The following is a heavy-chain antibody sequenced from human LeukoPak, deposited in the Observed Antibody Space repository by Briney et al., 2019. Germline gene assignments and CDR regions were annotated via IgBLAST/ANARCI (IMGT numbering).Heavy chain of an antibody. Sequence: GGSLSLSCAASGFTFISYAMSWVRQAPGKGLEWVSVISASGGSTYYADSVKGRFTISRDNSKNTLFLQMNSLRAEDTAVYFCAREVGPFDNWGQGTLVTVSS. V-gene: IGHV3-23*01. CDR2: ISASGGST. D-gene: IGHD3/OR15-3a*01. CDR1: GFTFISYA. CDR3: AREVGPFDN. J-gene: IGHJ4*02.